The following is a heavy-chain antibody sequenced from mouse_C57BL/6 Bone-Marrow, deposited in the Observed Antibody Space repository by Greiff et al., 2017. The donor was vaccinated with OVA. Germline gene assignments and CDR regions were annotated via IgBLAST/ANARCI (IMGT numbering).Heavy chain of an antibody. CDR1: GYTFTDYE. J-gene: IGHJ1*03. Sequence: VQLKQSGAELVRPGASVTLSCKASGYTFTDYEMHWVKQTPVHGLEWIGAIDPETGGTAYNQKFKGKAILTADKSSSTAYMELRSLTSEDSAVYYCTRLFITTEDWYFDVWGTGTTVTVSS. CDR2: IDPETGGT. CDR3: TRLFITTEDWYFDV. D-gene: IGHD1-1*01. V-gene: IGHV1-15*01.